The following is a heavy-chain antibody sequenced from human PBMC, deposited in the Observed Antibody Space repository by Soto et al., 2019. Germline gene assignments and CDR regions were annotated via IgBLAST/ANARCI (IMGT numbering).Heavy chain of an antibody. J-gene: IGHJ3*02. CDR2: ISAYSGST. Sequence: ASVKVSCKASGYTFTSYGISWVRQAPGQGLEWMGWISAYSGSTNYAQKLQGRVTMTTDTSISTAYMELSRLRSDDTAVYYCARSSGSSHHDAFDIWGQGTMVTVSS. CDR3: ARSSGSSHHDAFDI. D-gene: IGHD1-26*01. CDR1: GYTFTSYG. V-gene: IGHV1-18*01.